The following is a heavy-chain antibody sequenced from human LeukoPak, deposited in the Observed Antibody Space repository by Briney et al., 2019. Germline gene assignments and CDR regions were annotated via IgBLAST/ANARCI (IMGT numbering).Heavy chain of an antibody. CDR3: ARSAKDGYSSSWYYFDY. D-gene: IGHD6-13*01. J-gene: IGHJ4*02. V-gene: IGHV4-59*01. Sequence: SETLSLTCTVSGGSISSYYWSWIRQPPGKGLEWIGYIYYSGSTNYNPSLKSRATISVDTSKNQFSLKLSSVTAADTAVYYCARSAKDGYSSSWYYFDYWGQGTLVTVSS. CDR1: GGSISSYY. CDR2: IYYSGST.